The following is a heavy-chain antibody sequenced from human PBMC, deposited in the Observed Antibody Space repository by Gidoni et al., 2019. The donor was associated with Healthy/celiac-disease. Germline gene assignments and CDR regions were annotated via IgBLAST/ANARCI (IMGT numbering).Heavy chain of an antibody. CDR2: IIPIFGTA. CDR3: ARYSSSQPPTYYYYYGMDV. D-gene: IGHD6-13*01. Sequence: QVQLVQSGAEVKKPGSSVKVSCKASGGTFSSYAISWVRQAPGQGLEWMGGIIPIFGTANYAQKFQGRVTITADKSTSTAYMELSSLRSEDTAVYYCARYSSSQPPTYYYYYGMDVWGQGTTVTVSS. J-gene: IGHJ6*02. CDR1: GGTFSSYA. V-gene: IGHV1-69*06.